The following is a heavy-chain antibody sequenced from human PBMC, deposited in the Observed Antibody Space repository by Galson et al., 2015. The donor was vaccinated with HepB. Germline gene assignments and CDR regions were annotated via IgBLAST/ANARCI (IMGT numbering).Heavy chain of an antibody. CDR3: ARDKEMVRGVITHHMDV. CDR1: GGTFSSYA. CDR2: IIPIFGTA. J-gene: IGHJ6*02. Sequence: SVKVSCKASGGTFSSYAISWVRQAPGQGLEWMGGIIPIFGTANYAQKFQGRVTITADESTSTAYMELSSLRSEDTAVYYCARDKEMVRGVITHHMDVWGQGTTVTVSS. V-gene: IGHV1-69*13. D-gene: IGHD3-10*01.